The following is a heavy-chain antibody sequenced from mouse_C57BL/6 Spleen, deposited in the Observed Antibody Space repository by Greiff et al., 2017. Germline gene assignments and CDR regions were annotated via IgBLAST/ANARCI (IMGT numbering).Heavy chain of an antibody. J-gene: IGHJ3*01. Sequence: EVKVVESGGGLVKPGGSLKLSCAASGFTFSSYAMSWVRQTPEKRLEWVATISDGGSYTYYPDNVKGRFTISRDNAKNNLYLQMSHLKSEDTAMYYCAREGDYYGHQAWFAYWGQGTLVTVSA. CDR1: GFTFSSYA. V-gene: IGHV5-4*01. CDR2: ISDGGSYT. CDR3: AREGDYYGHQAWFAY. D-gene: IGHD1-2*01.